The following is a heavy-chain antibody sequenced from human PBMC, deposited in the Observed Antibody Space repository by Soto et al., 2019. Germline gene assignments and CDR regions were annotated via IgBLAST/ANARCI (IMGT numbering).Heavy chain of an antibody. CDR1: GFTFSSYS. Sequence: PGGSLRLSCAASGFTFSSYSMNWVRQAPGKGLEWVSSISSSSSYIYYADSVKGRFTISRDNAKNSLYLQMNSLRAEDTAVYYCAREPRYNWKAGGGYGMDVWGQGTTVTVSS. CDR3: AREPRYNWKAGGGYGMDV. J-gene: IGHJ6*01. V-gene: IGHV3-21*01. CDR2: ISSSSSYI. D-gene: IGHD1-1*01.